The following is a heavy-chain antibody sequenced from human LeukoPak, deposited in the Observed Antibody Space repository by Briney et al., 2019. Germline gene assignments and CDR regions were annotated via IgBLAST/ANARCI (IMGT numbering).Heavy chain of an antibody. CDR3: ATGVYSSGWYCFDY. V-gene: IGHV1-3*01. CDR1: GYTFTSYA. J-gene: IGHJ4*02. D-gene: IGHD6-19*01. CDR2: INAGNGNT. Sequence: ASVKVSCKTSGYTFTSYAMHWVRQAPGQRLEWMGWINAGNGNTKYSQRFQGRVTITRDTSASTAYMELSSLRSEDTAVYYCATGVYSSGWYCFDYWGQGTLVTVSS.